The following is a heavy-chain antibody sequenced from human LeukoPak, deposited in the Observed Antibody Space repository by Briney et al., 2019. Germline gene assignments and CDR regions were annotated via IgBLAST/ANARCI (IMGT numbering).Heavy chain of an antibody. J-gene: IGHJ4*02. V-gene: IGHV5-51*01. CDR2: IYPGDSDT. CDR1: GYSFTSYW. D-gene: IGHD5-18*01. Sequence: GESLKISCKGSGYSFTSYWIGWVRQMPGKGLEWMGIIYPGDSDTRYSPSFQGQVTISADKSISTAYLQWSSLKASDTAMYYCASRGVGYSYGYGFDHWGQGTLVTVSS. CDR3: ASRGVGYSYGYGFDH.